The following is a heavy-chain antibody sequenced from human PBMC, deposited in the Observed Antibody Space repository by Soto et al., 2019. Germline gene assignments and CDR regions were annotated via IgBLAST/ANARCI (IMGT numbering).Heavy chain of an antibody. CDR1: GGSFSRYY. V-gene: IGHV4-34*01. D-gene: IGHD3-10*01. CDR2: INHSGST. J-gene: IGHJ4*02. Sequence: QVQLQQWGAGLLKPSETLSLTCAVYGGSFSRYYWSWIRQPPGKGLEWIGEINHSGSTYYNPSLKGRVTVSVDTSKSQFSLKVKAVPPAETAVYSCARGRGFGEFTPPFDSWGQGTLVTVSS. CDR3: ARGRGFGEFTPPFDS.